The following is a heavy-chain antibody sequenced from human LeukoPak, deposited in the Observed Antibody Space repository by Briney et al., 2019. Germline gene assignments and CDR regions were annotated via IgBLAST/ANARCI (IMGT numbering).Heavy chain of an antibody. CDR1: GGSFSGYY. CDR2: INHSGST. D-gene: IGHD6-13*01. CDR3: PRGRIAAAGRGYYFDY. Sequence: PSETLSLTCAVYGGSFSGYYWSWIRQPPGKGLEWIGEINHSGSTNYNPSLKSRVTISVDTSKNQFSLKLSSVTAADTAVYYCPRGRIAAAGRGYYFDYWGQGTLVTVSS. J-gene: IGHJ4*02. V-gene: IGHV4-34*01.